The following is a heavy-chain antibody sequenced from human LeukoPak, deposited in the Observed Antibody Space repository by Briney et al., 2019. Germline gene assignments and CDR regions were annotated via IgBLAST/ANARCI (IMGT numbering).Heavy chain of an antibody. D-gene: IGHD3-3*02. CDR3: ASHRISPYYFDY. Sequence: RASVKVSCKASGYTFTGYYMHWVRQAPGQGLEWMGWISAYNGNTNYAQKLQGRVTMTTDTSTSTAYMELRSLRSDDTAVYYCASHRISPYYFDYWGQGTLVTVSS. V-gene: IGHV1-18*04. J-gene: IGHJ4*02. CDR1: GYTFTGYY. CDR2: ISAYNGNT.